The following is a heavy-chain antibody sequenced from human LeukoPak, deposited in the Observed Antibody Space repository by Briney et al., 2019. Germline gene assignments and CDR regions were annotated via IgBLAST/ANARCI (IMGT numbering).Heavy chain of an antibody. Sequence: ASVKVSCKASGYSFTGFYLHWVRQDVRQGLQWMGWIDPKSGTTKYAPRFQGRVTMTGDTSTRTVYMEVTSLRFDDTAVYYCARAGSGWSFWGQGTLVTVSA. D-gene: IGHD6-19*01. CDR3: ARAGSGWSF. CDR1: GYSFTGFY. CDR2: IDPKSGTT. J-gene: IGHJ4*02. V-gene: IGHV1-2*02.